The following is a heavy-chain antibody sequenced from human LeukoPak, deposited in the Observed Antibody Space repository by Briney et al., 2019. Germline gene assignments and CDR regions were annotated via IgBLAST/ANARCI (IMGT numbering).Heavy chain of an antibody. V-gene: IGHV4-34*01. D-gene: IGHD4-23*01. CDR3: ARHLLTVVTLEEIFDY. J-gene: IGHJ4*02. Sequence: QSSETLSLTCAVYGGSFSGYYWSWIRQPPGKGLEWIGEINHSGSTNYNPSLKSRVTISVDTSKNQFSLKLSSVTAADTAVYYCARHLLTVVTLEEIFDYWGQGTLVTVSS. CDR2: INHSGST. CDR1: GGSFSGYY.